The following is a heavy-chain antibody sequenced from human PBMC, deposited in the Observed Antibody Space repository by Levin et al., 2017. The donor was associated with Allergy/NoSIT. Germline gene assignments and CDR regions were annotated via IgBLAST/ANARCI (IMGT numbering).Heavy chain of an antibody. V-gene: IGHV6-1*01. CDR2: TYYRSKWYN. D-gene: IGHD5/OR15-5a*01. Sequence: LRLSCAISGDTVSNNNAAWSWIRQSPSRGLEWLGRTYYRSKWYNDYAVSVKSPITVNPDTSKNQFSLQLESVTPEDTAVYYCARDVTRVYDYWGQGILVTGSS. CDR3: ARDVTRVYDY. J-gene: IGHJ4*02. CDR1: GDTVSNNNAA.